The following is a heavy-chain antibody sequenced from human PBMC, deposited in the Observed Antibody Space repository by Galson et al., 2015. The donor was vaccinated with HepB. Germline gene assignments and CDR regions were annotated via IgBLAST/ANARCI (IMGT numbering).Heavy chain of an antibody. J-gene: IGHJ6*02. CDR2: FDPEDGET. V-gene: IGHV1-24*01. CDR1: GYSVIELS. Sequence: SVKVSCKVSGYSVIELSMHWVRQAPGKGLEWMGGFDPEDGETIYAQKFEDRVTMTEDTSTDTAYMELSSLTSEDTAVYYCATRDLMEVADFSEFYYGMDVWGQGTAVTVSS. D-gene: IGHD3/OR15-3a*01. CDR3: ATRDLMEVADFSEFYYGMDV.